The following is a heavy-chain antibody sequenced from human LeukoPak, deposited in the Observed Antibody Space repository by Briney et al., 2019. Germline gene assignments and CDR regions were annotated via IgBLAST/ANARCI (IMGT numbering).Heavy chain of an antibody. Sequence: ASVKVSCKASGYTFTGYYMHWVRQAPGQGLEWMGWINPNSGGTNYAQKFQGWVTMTRDTSASTAYMELSSLRSEDTAVYYCARVEVLWFGEFGAFDYWGQGTLVTVSS. V-gene: IGHV1-2*04. CDR2: INPNSGGT. CDR1: GYTFTGYY. D-gene: IGHD3-10*01. J-gene: IGHJ4*02. CDR3: ARVEVLWFGEFGAFDY.